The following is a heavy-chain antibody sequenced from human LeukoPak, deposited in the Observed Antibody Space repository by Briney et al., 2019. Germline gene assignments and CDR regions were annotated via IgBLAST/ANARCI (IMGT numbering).Heavy chain of an antibody. CDR1: GYSISSGYY. D-gene: IGHD3-10*01. Sequence: SETLSLTCTVSGYSISSGYYWGWIRQPPGKGLEWIGSIYHSGSTYYNPSLKSRVTISVDTSKNQFSLKLSSVTAADTAVYYCARGAQHYGSGSYLDYWGQGTLVTVSS. CDR3: ARGAQHYGSGSYLDY. V-gene: IGHV4-38-2*02. J-gene: IGHJ4*02. CDR2: IYHSGST.